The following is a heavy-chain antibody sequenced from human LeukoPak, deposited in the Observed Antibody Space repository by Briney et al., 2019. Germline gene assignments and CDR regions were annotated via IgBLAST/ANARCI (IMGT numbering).Heavy chain of an antibody. V-gene: IGHV3-49*03. CDR3: SRFLWFGEFHFDY. J-gene: IGHJ4*02. CDR1: GFSFGDYV. Sequence: GGSLRLSCTASGFSFGDYVVSWFRQAPGKGPEWVGFIRSKAYGGATVYAASVKGRFIISRDDSKSIAYLEMNSLKTEDTAVYHCSRFLWFGEFHFDYWGQGTLVTVSS. D-gene: IGHD3-10*01. CDR2: IRSKAYGGAT.